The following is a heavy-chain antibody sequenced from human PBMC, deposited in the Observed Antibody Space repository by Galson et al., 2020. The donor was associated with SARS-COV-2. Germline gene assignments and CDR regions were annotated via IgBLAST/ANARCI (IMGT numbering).Heavy chain of an antibody. Sequence: LSLTCAVYGGSFSGYYWGWIRQPPGKGLEWIGDIHHSGASNYNPSLKTRVTIPIDTSKNQFSLKLKSVTAADTAVYYCARRLHGGSYYGAFDLWGQGTVVTVSS. D-gene: IGHD3-10*01. CDR3: ARRLHGGSYYGAFDL. V-gene: IGHV4-34*01. CDR1: GGSFSGYY. CDR2: IHHSGAS. J-gene: IGHJ3*01.